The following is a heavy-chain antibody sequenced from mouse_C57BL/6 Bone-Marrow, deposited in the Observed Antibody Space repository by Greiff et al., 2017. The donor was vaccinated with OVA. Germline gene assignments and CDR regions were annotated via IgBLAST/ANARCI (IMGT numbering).Heavy chain of an antibody. V-gene: IGHV1-81*01. J-gene: IGHJ4*01. CDR1: GYTFTSYG. CDR3: ARSGITTVEGDFGMDY. Sequence: VKLVESGAELARPGASVKLSCKASGYTFTSYGISWVKQRTGQGLEWIGEIYPRSGNTYYNEKFKSKATLTVDTSSSTAYMQLSSLTAEDSAVYYCARSGITTVEGDFGMDYWGQGTSVTVSS. CDR2: IYPRSGNT. D-gene: IGHD1-1*01.